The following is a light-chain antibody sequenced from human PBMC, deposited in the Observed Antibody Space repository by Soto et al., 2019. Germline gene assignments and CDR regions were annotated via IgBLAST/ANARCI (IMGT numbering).Light chain of an antibody. V-gene: IGKV1-27*01. J-gene: IGKJ1*01. Sequence: DIQMTQSPSSLSASVGDRVTITCRARQGISNYLAWYQQKPGKVPKLLIYDASTLQSGVPSRFSGSGSGTDFTLTISSLQPEDVATFYWQKNNSAPLTFGQGTKVEIK. CDR1: QGISNY. CDR2: DAS. CDR3: QKNNSAPLT.